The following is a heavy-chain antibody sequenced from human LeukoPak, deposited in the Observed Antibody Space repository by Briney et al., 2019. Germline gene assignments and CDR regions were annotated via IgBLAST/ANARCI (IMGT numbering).Heavy chain of an antibody. D-gene: IGHD6-19*01. Sequence: PGGSLRLSCAASGFTFSSYAICWGRQAPGKGLEWVAVISYDGSNKYYADSVKSGFTISRDDSKNTLYLQMNSLRAEDTAVYYCARTKTGYSSGWSGDLDNWGQGALVTVSS. CDR1: GFTFSSYA. CDR2: ISYDGSNK. J-gene: IGHJ4*02. V-gene: IGHV3-30*04. CDR3: ARTKTGYSSGWSGDLDN.